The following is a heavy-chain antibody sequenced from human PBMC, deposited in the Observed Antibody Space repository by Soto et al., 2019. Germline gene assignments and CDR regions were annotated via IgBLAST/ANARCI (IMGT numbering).Heavy chain of an antibody. D-gene: IGHD3-10*01. CDR3: ASKFGELLADAFDI. V-gene: IGHV4-59*12. CDR1: GGSINSYY. CDR2: VYYTGDT. J-gene: IGHJ3*02. Sequence: SETLSLTCNVSGGSINSYYWSWIRQSPGKGLEWIGYVYYTGDTNYNPSLKSRVTISVDKSKNQFSLKLSSVTAADTAVYYCASKFGELLADAFDIWGQGTMVTVSS.